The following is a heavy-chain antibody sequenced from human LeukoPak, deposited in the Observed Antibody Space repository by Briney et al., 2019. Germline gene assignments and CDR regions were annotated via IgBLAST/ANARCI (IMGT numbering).Heavy chain of an antibody. CDR2: MYYSGST. Sequence: SETLSLTCSVSGHSITCSSYYWRWIRQPPGKGLEWIGSMYYSGSTYSNPSLKRRVSMSADTSKNQFSLKLRSVTAADTAVFYCARHYFDRTGYYYFDYWGQGILVTVSS. CDR1: GHSITCSSYY. J-gene: IGHJ4*02. V-gene: IGHV4-39*01. D-gene: IGHD3-22*01. CDR3: ARHYFDRTGYYYFDY.